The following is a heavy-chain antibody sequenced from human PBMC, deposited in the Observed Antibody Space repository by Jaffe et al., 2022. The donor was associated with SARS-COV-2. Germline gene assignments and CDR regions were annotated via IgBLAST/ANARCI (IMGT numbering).Heavy chain of an antibody. CDR1: GFNFSDYS. V-gene: IGHV3-48*01. CDR2: ISSSSRTI. Sequence: EVQLVESGGALVQPGGSLRLSCIVSGFNFSDYSMDWVRQAPGKGLEWLSYISSSSRTIFYADSVKGRFTISRDNAKNSVSLQMNSLGVEDTAVYYCARDPRRGFTGAWGRGTLVTVSS. J-gene: IGHJ5*02. D-gene: IGHD7-27*01. CDR3: ARDPRRGFTGA.